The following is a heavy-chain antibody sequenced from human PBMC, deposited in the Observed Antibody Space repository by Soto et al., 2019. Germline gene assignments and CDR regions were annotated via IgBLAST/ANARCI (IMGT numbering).Heavy chain of an antibody. V-gene: IGHV4-61*01. D-gene: IGHD6-19*01. CDR3: AKLVAVAGTDDWFDP. J-gene: IGHJ5*02. Sequence: QVQLQESGPGLVKPSETLSLTCTVSGGSVSSTSYHWTWIRQPPGKGLEWIGYISDTGTTNFNPSLKSRVTISVDTSKNQCSLRLTSVTPADTALYYCAKLVAVAGTDDWFDPWGQGTLVTVSS. CDR1: GGSVSSTSYH. CDR2: ISDTGTT.